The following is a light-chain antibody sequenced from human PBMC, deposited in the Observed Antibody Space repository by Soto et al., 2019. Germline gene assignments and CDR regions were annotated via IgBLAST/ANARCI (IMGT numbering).Light chain of an antibody. Sequence: QSVLTQPASVSGSPGQSITISCTGTSGDVGVYKFVSWYQQHPGKAPKLIIYEVSNRPSGVSSRFSGSMSGNTASLTISGLQAEDEADYYCGSYTDTIYVFGTGTKVTVL. CDR1: SGDVGVYKF. J-gene: IGLJ1*01. V-gene: IGLV2-14*01. CDR3: GSYTDTIYV. CDR2: EVS.